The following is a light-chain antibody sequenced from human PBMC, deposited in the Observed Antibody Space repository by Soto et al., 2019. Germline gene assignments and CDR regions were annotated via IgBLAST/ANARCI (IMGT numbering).Light chain of an antibody. CDR3: QQYGTSP. Sequence: EIVLPQSPDTLSFSPFQRATLSCRASQSVRSDYFAWYQQKPGQAPRVIIFGVSTRATGVPDRFSGSGSGTDFTLTISRLEPEDFAVYYCQQYGTSPFGQGTRLEIK. CDR2: GVS. CDR1: QSVRSDY. J-gene: IGKJ5*01. V-gene: IGKV3-20*01.